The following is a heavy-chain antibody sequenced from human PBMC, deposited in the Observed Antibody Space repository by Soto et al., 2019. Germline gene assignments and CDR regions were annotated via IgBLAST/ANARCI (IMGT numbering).Heavy chain of an antibody. D-gene: IGHD4-17*01. Sequence: QVQLVQSGAEEKKPGASVKVSCKASGYTFTSYAMHWVRQAPGQRLEWMGWINAGNGNTKYSQKFQGRVTITRDTXXSTAYMELSSLRSEDTAVYYCAREESYGDPTSMDVWGQGTTVTVSS. CDR2: INAGNGNT. V-gene: IGHV1-3*05. CDR3: AREESYGDPTSMDV. J-gene: IGHJ6*02. CDR1: GYTFTSYA.